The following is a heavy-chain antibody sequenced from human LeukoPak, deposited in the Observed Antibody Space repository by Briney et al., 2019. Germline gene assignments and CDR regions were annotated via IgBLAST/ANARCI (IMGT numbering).Heavy chain of an antibody. D-gene: IGHD3-10*01. V-gene: IGHV3-23*01. CDR2: IIGSAVNT. CDR3: AKYTSGTSYRGLDQ. CDR1: GFPFSSYA. Sequence: PGGSLRLSCAASGFPFSSYAMSWVRQAPGKGLEWVSTIIGSAVNTYYADSVKGRFTISRDDSKNTVYLQMNSLRAEDTAVYSCAKYTSGTSYRGLDQWGQGTLVTVSS. J-gene: IGHJ4*02.